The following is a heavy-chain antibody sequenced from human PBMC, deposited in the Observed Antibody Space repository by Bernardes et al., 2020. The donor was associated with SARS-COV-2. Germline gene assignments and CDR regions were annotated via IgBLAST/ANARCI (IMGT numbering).Heavy chain of an antibody. CDR1: GGSISSYY. V-gene: IGHV4-59*01. D-gene: IGHD2-15*01. CDR3: AAVAATVSYYYYGMDV. J-gene: IGHJ6*02. CDR2: IYYSGST. Sequence: SETLSLTCTVSGGSISSYYWSWIRQPPGKGLEWIGYIYYSGSTNYNPSLKSRVTISVDTSKNQFSLKLSSVTAADTAVYYCAAVAATVSYYYYGMDVWGQGTTVTVSS.